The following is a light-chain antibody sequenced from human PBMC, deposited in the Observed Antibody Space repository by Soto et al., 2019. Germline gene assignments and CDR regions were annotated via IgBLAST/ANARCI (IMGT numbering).Light chain of an antibody. CDR2: DDS. J-gene: IGLJ2*01. CDR3: QVWDSADDHV. Sequence: SYELTQPPSASVAPGQTATITCGGKNIGTKGVHWYQQKAGQAPMLVIFDDSDRPSGIPERFSGSNSGITATLTISGVEVGDEADYYCQVWDSADDHVFGGGTKLTVL. CDR1: NIGTKG. V-gene: IGLV3-21*02.